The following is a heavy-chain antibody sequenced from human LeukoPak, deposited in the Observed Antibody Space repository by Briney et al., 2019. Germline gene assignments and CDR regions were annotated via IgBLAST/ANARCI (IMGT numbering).Heavy chain of an antibody. CDR1: GGTSSSYA. CDR3: ARDRVGGDSYGYEGDFDY. CDR2: IGAYNGNT. D-gene: IGHD5-18*01. Sequence: GSSVKVSCKASGGTSSSYAISWVRQAPGQGLEWMGWIGAYNGNTNYAQKLQGRVTMTTDTSTSTAYMELRSLRSDDTAVYYCARDRVGGDSYGYEGDFDYWGQGTLVTVSS. J-gene: IGHJ4*02. V-gene: IGHV1-18*01.